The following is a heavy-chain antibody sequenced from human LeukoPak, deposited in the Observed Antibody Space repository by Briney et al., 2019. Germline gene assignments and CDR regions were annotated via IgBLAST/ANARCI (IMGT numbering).Heavy chain of an antibody. Sequence: GGSLRLSCAASGFTVSSNFMSWVRQAPGKGLEWVSVLYSGGDTYYADSVKGRFTISRDNSKNTLYLQMNSLRAEDTAVYYCARTSGSYLYSDFWGQGTLVTVSS. V-gene: IGHV3-53*01. J-gene: IGHJ4*02. D-gene: IGHD3-10*01. CDR3: ARTSGSYLYSDF. CDR1: GFTVSSNF. CDR2: LYSGGDT.